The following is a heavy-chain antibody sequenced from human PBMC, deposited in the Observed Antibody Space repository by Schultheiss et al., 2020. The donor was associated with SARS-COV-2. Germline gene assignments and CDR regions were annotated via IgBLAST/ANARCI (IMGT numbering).Heavy chain of an antibody. D-gene: IGHD1-26*01. CDR2: ISGSGAIT. Sequence: GGSLRLSCAASGFTVSSNYMSWVRQAPGKGLEWVSSISGSGAITYYSDSVKGRFTISRDNSRNTLYLQMNSLRAEDTAVYYCARTVGGTWDYWGQGTLVTVSS. CDR1: GFTVSSNY. V-gene: IGHV3-23*01. J-gene: IGHJ4*02. CDR3: ARTVGGTWDY.